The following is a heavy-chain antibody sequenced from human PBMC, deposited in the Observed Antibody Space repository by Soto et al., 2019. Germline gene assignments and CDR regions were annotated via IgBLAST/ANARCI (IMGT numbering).Heavy chain of an antibody. CDR1: GFTFSSYG. D-gene: IGHD3-22*01. CDR3: AKDLYYYDSSLDDY. J-gene: IGHJ4*02. CDR2: ISNDGSYK. V-gene: IGHV3-30*18. Sequence: QVHLAESGGGVVQPGRSLRLSCAGSGFTFSSYGMHWVRQTPGKGLKWVAVISNDGSYKYYADSLKGRFIISRDNSKNTLYLQMNSLRAEDTAVYYCAKDLYYYDSSLDDYWGQGTLVSVSS.